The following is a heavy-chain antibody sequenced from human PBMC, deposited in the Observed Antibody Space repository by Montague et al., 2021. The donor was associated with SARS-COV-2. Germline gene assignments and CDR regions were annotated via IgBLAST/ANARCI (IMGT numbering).Heavy chain of an antibody. CDR3: ARVGRGSSWYEVAFDI. D-gene: IGHD6-13*01. CDR1: GVSISRYS. Sequence: SETLSLTCTVSGVSISRYSWTWIRQPPGKGLEWIGYIYNSGSTNYNPSLTSRVTISVDTSKNQFSLKLSSVAAADTAVYYCARVGRGSSWYEVAFDIWGQGTMVTVSS. J-gene: IGHJ3*02. CDR2: IYNSGST. V-gene: IGHV4-59*01.